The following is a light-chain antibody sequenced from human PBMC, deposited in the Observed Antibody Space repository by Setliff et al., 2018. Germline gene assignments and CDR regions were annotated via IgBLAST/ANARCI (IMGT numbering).Light chain of an antibody. J-gene: IGKJ2*01. CDR3: QQYYSYVYT. CDR1: RSVGSY. Sequence: DIQMTQSPSTLSASVGDRVTITCRASRSVGSYLAWYQQRPGRAPKLLIFQASNLESGVPSRFSGSGSGTEFTLTISSLRPDDFATYYCQQYYSYVYTFGQGTKVDIK. V-gene: IGKV1-5*03. CDR2: QAS.